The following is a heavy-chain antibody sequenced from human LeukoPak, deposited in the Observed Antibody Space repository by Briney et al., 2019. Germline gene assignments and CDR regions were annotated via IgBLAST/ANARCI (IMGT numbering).Heavy chain of an antibody. CDR2: ISGSGGST. V-gene: IGHV3-23*01. CDR3: AREHDYVWGSYRYAPYFDY. CDR1: GFTFSSYA. D-gene: IGHD3-16*02. J-gene: IGHJ4*02. Sequence: GGSLRLSCAASGFTFSSYAMSWVRQAPGKGLEWVSAISGSGGSTYYADSVKGRFTISRDNAKNSLYLQMNSLRAEDTAVYYCAREHDYVWGSYRYAPYFDYWGQGTLVTVSS.